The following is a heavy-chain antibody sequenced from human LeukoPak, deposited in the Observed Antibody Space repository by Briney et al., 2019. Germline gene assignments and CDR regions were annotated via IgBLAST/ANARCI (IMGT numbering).Heavy chain of an antibody. CDR2: IYPGDSDT. CDR1: GFTFSGCA. D-gene: IGHD1-26*01. Sequence: PGGSLRLSCAASGFTFSGCAAHWVRQTPGKGLEWMGIIYPGDSDTRYSPSFQGQVTISADKSISTAYLQWSSLKASDTAMYYCARHRPPSGTYNAAFDYWGQGTLVTVSS. J-gene: IGHJ4*02. CDR3: ARHRPPSGTYNAAFDY. V-gene: IGHV5-51*01.